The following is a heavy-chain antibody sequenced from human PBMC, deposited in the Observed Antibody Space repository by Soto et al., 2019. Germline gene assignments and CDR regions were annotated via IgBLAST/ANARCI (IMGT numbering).Heavy chain of an antibody. D-gene: IGHD1-26*01. Sequence: SETLSLTCTVSGGSISSYYWSWIRQPPGKGLEWIGYIYYTGSTNYNPSLKSRVTLSVDTSKNQFSLKLASVTAADTAVYYCARDAESGSYYPFNYWGQGTLVTVSS. J-gene: IGHJ4*02. CDR3: ARDAESGSYYPFNY. CDR1: GGSISSYY. CDR2: IYYTGST. V-gene: IGHV4-59*01.